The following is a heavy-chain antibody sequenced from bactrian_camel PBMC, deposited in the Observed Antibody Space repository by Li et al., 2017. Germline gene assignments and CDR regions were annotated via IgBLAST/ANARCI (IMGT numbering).Heavy chain of an antibody. CDR3: ATYIYVAGDNNY. Sequence: VQLVESGGGLVQPGGSLRLSRTASGFTLSSNDMSWVRQAPGKGLEWVSVISSGGGSTDYADSAKGRFTISRDNAKNTLFLQMNSLKTEDTAVYYCATYIYVAGDNNYWGQGTQVTVS. J-gene: IGHJ4*01. D-gene: IGHD2*01. CDR1: GFTLSSND. V-gene: IGHV3S40*01. CDR2: ISSGGGST.